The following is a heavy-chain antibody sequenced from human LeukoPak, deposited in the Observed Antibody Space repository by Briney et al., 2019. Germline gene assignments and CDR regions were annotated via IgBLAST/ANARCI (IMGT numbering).Heavy chain of an antibody. CDR2: ISSSGGTT. V-gene: IGHV3-23*01. J-gene: IGHJ4*02. CDR1: GFTFSSYA. CDR3: AKDRPTWPIDY. D-gene: IGHD5-12*01. Sequence: GGSLRLSCAASGFTFSSYAMSWVRQALGKGLEWVSSISSSGGTTYYADSVKGRFTISRDNSKNTLYLQMNSLRAEDTAVYYCAKDRPTWPIDYWGQGTLVTVSS.